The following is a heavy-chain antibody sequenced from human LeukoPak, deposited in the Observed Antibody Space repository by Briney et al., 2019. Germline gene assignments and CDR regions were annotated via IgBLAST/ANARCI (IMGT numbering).Heavy chain of an antibody. CDR2: IIPIFGTA. J-gene: IGHJ4*02. D-gene: IGHD5-18*01. V-gene: IGHV1-69*13. CDR1: GGTFSSYA. CDR3: ARSDRLVDTAMVNKGAPVDY. Sequence: SVKVSCKASGGTFSSYAISWVRQAPGQGLEWMGGIIPIFGTANYAQKFQGRVTITADESTSTAYMELSSLRSEDTAVYYCARSDRLVDTAMVNKGAPVDYWGQGTLVTVPS.